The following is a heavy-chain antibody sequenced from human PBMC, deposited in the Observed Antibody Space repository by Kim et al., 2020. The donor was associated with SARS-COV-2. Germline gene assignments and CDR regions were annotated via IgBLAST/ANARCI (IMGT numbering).Heavy chain of an antibody. V-gene: IGHV3-30*04. J-gene: IGHJ4*02. CDR3: AETTVTSQFIFDY. CDR1: GFTFSSYA. Sequence: GGSLRLSCAASGFTFSSYAMHWVRQAPGKGLEWVAVISYDGSNKYYADSVKGRFTISRDNSKNTLYLQMNSLRAEDTAVYYCAETTVTSQFIFDYWGQGTLVTVSS. D-gene: IGHD4-4*01. CDR2: ISYDGSNK.